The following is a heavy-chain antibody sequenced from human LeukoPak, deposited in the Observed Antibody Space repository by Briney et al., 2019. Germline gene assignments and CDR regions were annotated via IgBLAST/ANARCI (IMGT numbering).Heavy chain of an antibody. CDR3: ARVESFYWDS. CDR1: GFTFSRNS. J-gene: IGHJ4*02. CDR2: ISWNGGRT. V-gene: IGHV3-20*04. D-gene: IGHD3-16*02. Sequence: GGSLRLSCAASGFTFSRNSMNWVRQAPGKGLEWVSGISWNGGRTHYADSVKGRFTISRDNAKNSLYLQMNSLRAEDTAFYYCARVESFYWDSWGQGTLVTVSS.